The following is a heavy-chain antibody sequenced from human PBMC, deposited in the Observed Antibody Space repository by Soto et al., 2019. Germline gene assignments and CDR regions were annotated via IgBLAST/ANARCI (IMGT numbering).Heavy chain of an antibody. J-gene: IGHJ4*02. CDR1: GFTFSNAW. CDR2: IKSKTDGGTT. V-gene: IGHV3-15*07. CDR3: TTDRSDYYGSGSYRPKDY. Sequence: GGSLRLSCAASGFTFSNAWMNWVRQAPGKGLEWVGRIKSKTDGGTTDYAAPVKGRFTISRDDSKNTLYLQMNSLKTEDTAVYYCTTDRSDYYGSGSYRPKDYWGQGTLVTVSS. D-gene: IGHD3-10*01.